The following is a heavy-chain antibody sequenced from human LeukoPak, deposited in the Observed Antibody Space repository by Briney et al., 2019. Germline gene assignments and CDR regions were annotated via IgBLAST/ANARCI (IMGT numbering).Heavy chain of an antibody. CDR3: ARRGSGVWGSYRADY. J-gene: IGHJ4*02. Sequence: SETLSLTCTVSGGSISSYYWSWIRQPPGKGLEWIGYIYYSGSTNYNPSLKSRVTISVDTSKNQFSLKLSSVTAADTAVYYCARRGSGVWGSYRADYWGQGTLVTVSS. CDR1: GGSISSYY. D-gene: IGHD3-16*02. V-gene: IGHV4-59*12. CDR2: IYYSGST.